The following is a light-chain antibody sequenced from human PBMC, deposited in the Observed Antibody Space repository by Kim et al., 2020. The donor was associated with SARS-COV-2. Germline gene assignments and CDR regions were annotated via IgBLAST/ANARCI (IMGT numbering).Light chain of an antibody. CDR1: HDINNY. CDR2: DAS. CDR3: QQYENLPPT. J-gene: IGKJ1*01. Sequence: DIQMTQSPSSLSPSVGDRVTITCQASHDINNYLNWYQQKPGEAPKLLIYDASNLGTVVPSRFSGTGSETNFTFTISSLQTADIATYYCQQYENLPPTFGQGTKVDIK. V-gene: IGKV1-33*01.